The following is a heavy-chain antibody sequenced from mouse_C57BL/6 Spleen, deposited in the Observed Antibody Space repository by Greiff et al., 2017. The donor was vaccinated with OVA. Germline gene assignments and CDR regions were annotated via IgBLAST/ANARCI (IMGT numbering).Heavy chain of an antibody. CDR1: GYTFTSYW. CDR2: IDPSDSYT. Sequence: QVQLQQPGAELVKPGASVKLSCKASGYTFTSYWMQWVKQRPGQGLEWIGEIDPSDSYTNYNQKFKGKATLTVDTSSSTAYMQLSSLTSEDSAVYYWARSVYYGGLDYWGKGTTLTVSS. J-gene: IGHJ2*01. D-gene: IGHD2-1*01. V-gene: IGHV1-50*01. CDR3: ARSVYYGGLDY.